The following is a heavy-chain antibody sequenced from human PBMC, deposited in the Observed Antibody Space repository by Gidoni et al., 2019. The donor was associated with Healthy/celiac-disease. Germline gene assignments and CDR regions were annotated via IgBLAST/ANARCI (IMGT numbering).Heavy chain of an antibody. CDR3: TTRSRRLSPDAFDI. Sequence: EVQLVESGGGLVKPGGSLRLSCAASGFTFSTAWMSWVRQAPGKGLEWVGRIKSKTDGGTTDYAAPVKGRFTISRDDSKNTLYLQMNSLKTEDTAVYYCTTRSRRLSPDAFDIWGQGTMVTVSS. CDR1: GFTFSTAW. J-gene: IGHJ3*02. D-gene: IGHD3-16*02. V-gene: IGHV3-15*01. CDR2: IKSKTDGGTT.